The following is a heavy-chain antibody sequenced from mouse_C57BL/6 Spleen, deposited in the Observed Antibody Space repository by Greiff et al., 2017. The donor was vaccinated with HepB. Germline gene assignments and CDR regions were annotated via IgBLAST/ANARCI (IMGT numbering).Heavy chain of an antibody. CDR1: GYTFTSYW. CDR2: IYPSDSET. J-gene: IGHJ4*01. Sequence: QVQLQQPGAELVRPGSSVKLSCKASGYTFTSYWMDWVKQRPGQGLEWIGNIYPSDSETHYNQKFKNKATLTVDKSSSTAYMQLSSLTSEDSAVYYCARSNYERDAMDYWGQGTSVTVSS. D-gene: IGHD2-5*01. CDR3: ARSNYERDAMDY. V-gene: IGHV1-61*01.